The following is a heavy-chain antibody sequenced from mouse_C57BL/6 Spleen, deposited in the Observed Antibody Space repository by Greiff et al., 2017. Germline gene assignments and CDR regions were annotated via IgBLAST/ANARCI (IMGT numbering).Heavy chain of an antibody. J-gene: IGHJ4*01. V-gene: IGHV1-26*01. CDR2: INPNNGGT. CDR1: GYTFTDYY. D-gene: IGHD4-1*01. CDR3: ARSYWEYAMDY. Sequence: EVQLQQSGPELVKPGASVKISCKASGYTFTDYYMNWVKQSHGKSLEWIGDINPNNGGTSYNQKFKGKATLTVDKSSSTAYMELRSLTSEDSAVYYCARSYWEYAMDYWGQGTSVTVSS.